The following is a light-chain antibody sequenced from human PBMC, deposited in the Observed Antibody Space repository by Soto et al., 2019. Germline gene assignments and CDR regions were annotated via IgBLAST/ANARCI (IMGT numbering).Light chain of an antibody. J-gene: IGLJ2*01. V-gene: IGLV2-23*01. CDR1: SRDIGTYNS. CDR2: EGS. Sequence: QSALTQPASVSGSPGQSITVTCTGTSRDIGTYNSVSWYQQHPGKVPKVLIYEGSKRPSGVSNRFSGSKSGNTASLTISGLQAEDEADYYCCSYAGSATVVFGEGTKLTVL. CDR3: CSYAGSATVV.